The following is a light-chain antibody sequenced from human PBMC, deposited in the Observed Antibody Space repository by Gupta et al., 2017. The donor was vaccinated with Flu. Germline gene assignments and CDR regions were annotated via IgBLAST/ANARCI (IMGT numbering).Light chain of an antibody. CDR3: RQANNFPYT. Sequence: DIQLTQSPSSVSASVGDVVTITCRATQGISNWLAWYQQKPGNAPKLLIYGASSIQSGVPSRFSGSGSGTDFTLTISSLQPEDFATYYCRQANNFPYTFGEGTKLEI. CDR1: QGISNW. V-gene: IGKV1-12*01. CDR2: GAS. J-gene: IGKJ2*01.